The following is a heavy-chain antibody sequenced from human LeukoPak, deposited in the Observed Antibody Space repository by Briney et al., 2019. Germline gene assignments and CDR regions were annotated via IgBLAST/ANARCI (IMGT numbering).Heavy chain of an antibody. Sequence: ASVKVSCKSSGYTFTSYGISWVRQAPGQGLEWMGWISAYNGNTNYARKLQGRVTMTTDTSTRTAYMELRSLRSDDTAVYYCARVRSMITMVRGVPNDAFDIWGQGTMVTVSS. V-gene: IGHV1-18*04. J-gene: IGHJ3*02. CDR3: ARVRSMITMVRGVPNDAFDI. D-gene: IGHD3-10*01. CDR1: GYTFTSYG. CDR2: ISAYNGNT.